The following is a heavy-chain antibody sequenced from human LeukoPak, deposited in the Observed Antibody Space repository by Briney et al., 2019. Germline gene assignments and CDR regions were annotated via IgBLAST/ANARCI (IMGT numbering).Heavy chain of an antibody. V-gene: IGHV4-4*07. J-gene: IGHJ4*02. CDR2: IYSSGST. Sequence: SETLSLTRTVSGGSISSYYWSWIRQPAGKGLEWIARIYSSGSTNYNPSLTGRVTMSVDTSKNQFSLKLSSVTAADTAVYYCAGFWDGGYSSSSILYGDDYWGQGTLVTVSS. D-gene: IGHD6-6*01. CDR1: GGSISSYY. CDR3: AGFWDGGYSSSSILYGDDY.